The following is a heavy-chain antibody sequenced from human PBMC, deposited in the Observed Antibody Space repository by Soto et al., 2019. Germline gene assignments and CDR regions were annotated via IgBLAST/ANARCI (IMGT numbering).Heavy chain of an antibody. CDR2: MNPNTGST. D-gene: IGHD6-6*01. J-gene: IGHJ6*02. CDR1: GYSFSSYD. V-gene: IGHV1-8*01. CDR3: ARVVRNVARPRGSGHYGLDV. Sequence: ASVKVSCKTSGYSFSSYDINWVRQATGQGLEWMGWMNPNTGSTGYARKFQGRVTMTRNMSISTAYMELGSLRSDDTAVYYCARVVRNVARPRGSGHYGLDVWGQGTTVTVSS.